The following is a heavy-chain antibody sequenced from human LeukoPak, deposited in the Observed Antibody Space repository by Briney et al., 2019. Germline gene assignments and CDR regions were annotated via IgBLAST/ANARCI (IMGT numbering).Heavy chain of an antibody. J-gene: IGHJ4*02. CDR2: IRYDGSNK. D-gene: IGHD3-9*01. Sequence: GGSLRLSCAASGFTFSSYGMHWDRQAPGKGLEWVAFIRYDGSNKYYADSVKGRFTISRDNSKNTLYLQMNSLRAEDTAVYYCAKENILTGRPLDYWGQGTLVTVSS. CDR1: GFTFSSYG. V-gene: IGHV3-30*02. CDR3: AKENILTGRPLDY.